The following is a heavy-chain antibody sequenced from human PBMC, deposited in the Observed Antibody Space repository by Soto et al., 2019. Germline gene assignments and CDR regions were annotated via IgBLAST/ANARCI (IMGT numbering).Heavy chain of an antibody. J-gene: IGHJ4*02. CDR2: IYYSGST. V-gene: IGHV4-39*01. Sequence: SETLSLTGTVSGGSISSSSYSWGWIRQPPEKGLEWIGSIYYSGSTYYNPSLKSRVTISVDTSKNMFSLKLSSVTAADTAVYYCARHNRGNWSSPNCYTDYLGQGTLVTFSS. CDR1: GGSISSSSYS. CDR3: ARHNRGNWSSPNCYTDY. D-gene: IGHD2-2*02.